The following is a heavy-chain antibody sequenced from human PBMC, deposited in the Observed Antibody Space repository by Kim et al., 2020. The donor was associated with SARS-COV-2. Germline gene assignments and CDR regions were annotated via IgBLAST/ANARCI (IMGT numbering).Heavy chain of an antibody. CDR1: GFTFSSYA. Sequence: GGSLRLSCAASGFTFSSYAMSWVRQAPGKGLEWVSAISGSGGSTYYADSVKGRFTISRDNSKNTLYLQMNSLRAEDTAVYYCAKGGGSTVTTHHFDYWGQGTLVTVSS. V-gene: IGHV3-23*01. J-gene: IGHJ4*02. CDR3: AKGGGSTVTTHHFDY. D-gene: IGHD4-17*01. CDR2: ISGSGGST.